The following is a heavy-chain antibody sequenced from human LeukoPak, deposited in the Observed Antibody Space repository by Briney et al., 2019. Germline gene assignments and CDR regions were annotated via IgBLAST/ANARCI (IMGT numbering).Heavy chain of an antibody. J-gene: IGHJ5*01. CDR2: ISGSGGST. D-gene: IGHD2-2*01. Sequence: GGSLRLSCAASGFTFSSYAMSWVRQAPGKGLEWVSAISGSGGSTYYADSVKGRFTISRDNAKNLLFLQMNRLRAEDTAVYYCARETEYSSSWYDSWGQGTLVTVSS. V-gene: IGHV3-23*01. CDR3: ARETEYSSSWYDS. CDR1: GFTFSSYA.